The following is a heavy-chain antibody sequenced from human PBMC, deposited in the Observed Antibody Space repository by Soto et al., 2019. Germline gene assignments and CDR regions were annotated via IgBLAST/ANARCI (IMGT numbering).Heavy chain of an antibody. V-gene: IGHV3-23*01. CDR3: SKSVNGGNRIDGYSSSYFYYCYYGINV. Sequence: EVELFESGGDLVQPGGSLRLSCAASGFTFSSYAMIWVRQAPGKGLEWVSAISSSGGSTYYAESVKGRFTISRDNFKNTLYLQVNSLRAEDTAVYYCSKSVNGGNRIDGYSSSYFYYCYYGINVWGQGTTVTVSS. D-gene: IGHD5-12*01. CDR1: GFTFSSYA. CDR2: ISSSGGST. J-gene: IGHJ6*02.